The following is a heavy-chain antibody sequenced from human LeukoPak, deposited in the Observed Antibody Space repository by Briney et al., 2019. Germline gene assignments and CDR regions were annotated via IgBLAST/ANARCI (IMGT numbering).Heavy chain of an antibody. D-gene: IGHD3-9*01. Sequence: ASVKVSCKASGYTFTGYYMQWVRQAPGQGLEWMGWINPNSGGTNYTQKFQGRVTMTRDTSISTAYMELRSLRSDDTAVYYCAREGDILTGYEHSSFDYWGQGTLVTVSS. CDR2: INPNSGGT. J-gene: IGHJ4*02. CDR1: GYTFTGYY. CDR3: AREGDILTGYEHSSFDY. V-gene: IGHV1-2*02.